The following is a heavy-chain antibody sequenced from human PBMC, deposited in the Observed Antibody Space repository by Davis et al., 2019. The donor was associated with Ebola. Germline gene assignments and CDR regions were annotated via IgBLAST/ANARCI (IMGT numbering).Heavy chain of an antibody. CDR1: GVSVSGYY. Sequence: PSETLSLTCTVSGVSVSGYYWSWIRQPPGKGLEWIGNIHYNGNTNYNPSHKSRVTISVDTSKNQFSLKLTSLTAADTAVFYCARAGVQGHRGNYYYYGMDVWGPGTTVTVSS. CDR2: IHYNGNT. D-gene: IGHD3-10*01. V-gene: IGHV4-59*02. CDR3: ARAGVQGHRGNYYYYGMDV. J-gene: IGHJ6*02.